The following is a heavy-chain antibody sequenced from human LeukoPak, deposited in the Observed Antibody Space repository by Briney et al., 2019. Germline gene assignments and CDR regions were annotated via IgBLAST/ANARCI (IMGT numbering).Heavy chain of an antibody. J-gene: IGHJ3*02. Sequence: GGSLSLSCAASGFTFSSYGMHWVRQAPGKGLEWVADISYDGSNKYYADSVKGRFTISRDNSKNTLYLQMNSLRAEDTAVYYCAVVAAPLDAFDIWGQGTMVTVSS. D-gene: IGHD2-15*01. CDR2: ISYDGSNK. V-gene: IGHV3-30*03. CDR3: AVVAAPLDAFDI. CDR1: GFTFSSYG.